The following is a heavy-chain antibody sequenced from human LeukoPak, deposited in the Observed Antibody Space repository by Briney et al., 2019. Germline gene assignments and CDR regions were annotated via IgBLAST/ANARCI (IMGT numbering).Heavy chain of an antibody. Sequence: GGSLRLSCSASGLTVTNAWMNWVRQAPGEGLDWVGRIASKTDGGATDYAAPVKGRFTISRDDSKNTLNLQMNSLKTEDTAVYYCTTGIRGDWGQGTLVTVST. CDR2: IASKTDGGAT. CDR3: TTGIRGD. V-gene: IGHV3-15*07. CDR1: GLTVTNAW. J-gene: IGHJ4*02. D-gene: IGHD3-10*01.